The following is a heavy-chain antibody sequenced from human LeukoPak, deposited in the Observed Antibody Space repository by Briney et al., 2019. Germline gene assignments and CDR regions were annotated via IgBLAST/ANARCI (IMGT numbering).Heavy chain of an antibody. CDR2: FDPEDGET. Sequence: ASVKVSCKVSGYTLTELSMHWVRQAPGKGLEWMGGFDPEDGETIYAQKFQGRVTMTEDTSTDTAYMELSSLRSEDTAVYYCATSLTTRITIFGVVTLPWYWGQGTLVTVSS. V-gene: IGHV1-24*01. CDR1: GYTLTELS. CDR3: ATSLTTRITIFGVVTLPWY. J-gene: IGHJ4*02. D-gene: IGHD3-3*01.